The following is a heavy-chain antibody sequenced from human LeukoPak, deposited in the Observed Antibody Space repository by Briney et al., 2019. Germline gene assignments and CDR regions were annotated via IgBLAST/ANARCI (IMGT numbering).Heavy chain of an antibody. CDR1: GFTFSSYA. CDR2: IIGSGGST. D-gene: IGHD1-26*01. V-gene: IGHV3-23*01. Sequence: GGSLRLSCAASGFTFSSYAMSWVRQVPGKGLEWVSSIIGSGGSTYCADSVKGRFTISRDNSKNTLYLQMNSLRAEDTAVYYCARGATIMDYWGQGTLVTVSS. J-gene: IGHJ4*02. CDR3: ARGATIMDY.